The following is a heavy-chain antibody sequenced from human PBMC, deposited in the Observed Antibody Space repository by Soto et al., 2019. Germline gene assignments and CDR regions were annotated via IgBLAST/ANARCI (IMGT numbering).Heavy chain of an antibody. V-gene: IGHV1-18*01. CDR1: GYTFISYV. CDR2: ISTSNGNT. J-gene: IGHJ4*02. Sequence: ASVKVSCKASGYTFISYVISWVRQAPGQGLEWVGWISTSNGNTNFAQNLQGRVTMTTDSSTSTAYLELRSLTSDDTAVYYCAKWPVYYDILTGPFDYWGQGTLVTVSS. CDR3: AKWPVYYDILTGPFDY. D-gene: IGHD3-9*01.